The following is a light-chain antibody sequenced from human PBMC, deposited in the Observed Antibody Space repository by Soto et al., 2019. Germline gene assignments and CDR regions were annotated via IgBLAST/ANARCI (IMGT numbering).Light chain of an antibody. CDR2: KAS. CDR1: ENIKSW. J-gene: IGKJ2*01. V-gene: IGKV1-5*03. CDR3: QQDNRYPYT. Sequence: DIQMTQSPSTLSASVGARVTIACRASENIKSWLAWYPQPPGKAPKLLIYKASSLQSGVPSRFSGSGSGTEFTLTISSLQADDFAAYDCQQDNRYPYTCGQGTRLEIK.